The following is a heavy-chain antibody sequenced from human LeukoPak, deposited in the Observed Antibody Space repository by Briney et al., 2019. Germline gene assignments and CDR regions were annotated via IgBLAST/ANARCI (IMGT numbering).Heavy chain of an antibody. J-gene: IGHJ6*03. Sequence: PSETLSLTCTLSGGSISRGGYYWSWLRQPPGKGLEWFGYIYHSGSTYYNPSLKSRVTISVDRSKNQFSLKLSSVTAADTAVYYCARDVVVPAAIGGPYYYYYMDVWGKGTTVTVSS. CDR1: GGSISRGGYY. CDR2: IYHSGST. D-gene: IGHD2-2*01. CDR3: ARDVVVPAAIGGPYYYYYMDV. V-gene: IGHV4-30-2*01.